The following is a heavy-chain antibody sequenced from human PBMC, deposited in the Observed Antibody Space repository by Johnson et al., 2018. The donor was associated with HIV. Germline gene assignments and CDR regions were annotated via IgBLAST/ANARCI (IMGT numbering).Heavy chain of an antibody. J-gene: IGHJ3*02. Sequence: MQLVESGGGVVRPGGSLRLSCAASGFTFSSYWMHWVRQAPGKGLEWVANIKQDGSEKYYVDSVKGRFTISRDNAKNSLYLQMNSLRAEDTALYYCARAWYSSSAFDIWGQGTMVTVSS. CDR2: IKQDGSEK. V-gene: IGHV3-7*05. CDR1: GFTFSSYW. CDR3: ARAWYSSSAFDI. D-gene: IGHD6-6*01.